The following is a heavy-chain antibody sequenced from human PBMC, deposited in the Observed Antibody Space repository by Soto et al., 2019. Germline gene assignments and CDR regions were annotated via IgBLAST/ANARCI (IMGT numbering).Heavy chain of an antibody. CDR2: IWYDGSNK. V-gene: IGHV3-33*01. D-gene: IGHD2-2*02. Sequence: GGSLRLSCAASGFTFSSYGMHWFRQAPGKGLEWVAVIWYDGSNKYYADSVKGRFTISRDNSKNTLYLQMNSLRAEDTAVYYCARGGAIVVVPAAIRYYYYGMDVWGQGTTVTVSS. J-gene: IGHJ6*02. CDR1: GFTFSSYG. CDR3: ARGGAIVVVPAAIRYYYYGMDV.